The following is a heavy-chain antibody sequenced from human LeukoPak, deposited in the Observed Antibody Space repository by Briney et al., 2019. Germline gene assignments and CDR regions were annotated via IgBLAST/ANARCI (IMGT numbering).Heavy chain of an antibody. D-gene: IGHD1-26*01. CDR3: AIFPIGELLGAFDI. Sequence: GGSLRLSCAASGFTFSSYSMNWVRQAPGKGLEWVSSISSSSSYIYYADSVKGRFTISRDNAKNSLYLQMNSLRAEDTALYYCAIFPIGELLGAFDIWGQGTMVTVSS. J-gene: IGHJ3*02. V-gene: IGHV3-21*04. CDR1: GFTFSSYS. CDR2: ISSSSSYI.